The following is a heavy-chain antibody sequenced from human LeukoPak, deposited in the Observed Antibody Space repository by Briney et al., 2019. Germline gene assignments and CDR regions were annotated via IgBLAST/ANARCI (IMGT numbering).Heavy chain of an antibody. CDR1: GFTFSSYW. CDR3: VGSVYSKKRLTGFDP. D-gene: IGHD3-3*01. J-gene: IGHJ5*02. Sequence: PGGSLRLSCAASGFTFSSYWMSWVRQAPGKGLEWVANIKQDGSEKYYVDSVKGRFTISRDNAKNSLYLQMNSLRAEDTAVDYFVGSVYSKKRLTGFDPGGKGPLVT. V-gene: IGHV3-7*01. CDR2: IKQDGSEK.